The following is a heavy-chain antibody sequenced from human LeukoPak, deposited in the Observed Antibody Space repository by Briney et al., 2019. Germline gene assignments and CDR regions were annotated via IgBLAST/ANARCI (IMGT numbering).Heavy chain of an antibody. Sequence: PGGSLRLSCAASGFTVSSSYISWVRQAPGKGLEWVSVIYAGGSTYNADSVKGRFTISRDNSKNSLYLQMNSLRAEDTAVYYCARETPRRGETRDGYRWGQGTVVTVSS. J-gene: IGHJ4*02. V-gene: IGHV3-66*01. CDR2: IYAGGST. D-gene: IGHD5-24*01. CDR1: GFTVSSSY. CDR3: ARETPRRGETRDGYR.